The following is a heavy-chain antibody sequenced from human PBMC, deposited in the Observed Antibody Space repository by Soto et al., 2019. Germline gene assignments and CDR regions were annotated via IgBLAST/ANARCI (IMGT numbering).Heavy chain of an antibody. CDR3: ARGVTYCSSTTNSWACDYYYYMDV. CDR1: GGTFSSYT. J-gene: IGHJ6*03. V-gene: IGHV1-69*02. D-gene: IGHD2-2*01. CDR2: IIPILGIA. Sequence: QVQLVQSGAEVKKPGSSVKVSCKASGGTFSSYTISWVRQAPGQGLEWMGRIIPILGIANYAQKFQGRVTITADKSTSTAYMELSSLRAEDTAVYYCARGVTYCSSTTNSWACDYYYYMDVWGKGTTVTVSS.